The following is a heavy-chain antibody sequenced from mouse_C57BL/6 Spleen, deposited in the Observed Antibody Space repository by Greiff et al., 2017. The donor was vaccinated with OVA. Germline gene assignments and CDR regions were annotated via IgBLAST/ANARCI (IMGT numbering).Heavy chain of an antibody. CDR1: GYSITSGYY. D-gene: IGHD1-1*01. CDR2: ISYYGSN. V-gene: IGHV3-6*01. CDR3: ARGYYGSRLDY. J-gene: IGHJ2*01. Sequence: ESGPGLVKPSQSLSLTCSVTGYSITSGYYWNWIRQFPGNKLEWMGYISYYGSNNYNPSLKNRISITRDTSKNQFFLKLNSVTTEDTATYYCARGYYGSRLDYWGQGTTLTVSS.